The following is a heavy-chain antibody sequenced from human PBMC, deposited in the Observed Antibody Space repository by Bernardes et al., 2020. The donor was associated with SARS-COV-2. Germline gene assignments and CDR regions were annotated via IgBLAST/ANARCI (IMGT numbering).Heavy chain of an antibody. CDR1: GFTFSSYG. CDR2: IWYDESNK. Sequence: GGSLRLSCAASGFTFSSYGMHWVRQAPGKGLEWVAVIWYDESNKYFADSVKGRFTISRDNSKNTLFLQMNSLRAEDTAVYYCARDPYFSRDFWSGYRRRDAFDIWGQGTMVTVSS. V-gene: IGHV3-33*01. D-gene: IGHD3-3*01. J-gene: IGHJ3*02. CDR3: ARDPYFSRDFWSGYRRRDAFDI.